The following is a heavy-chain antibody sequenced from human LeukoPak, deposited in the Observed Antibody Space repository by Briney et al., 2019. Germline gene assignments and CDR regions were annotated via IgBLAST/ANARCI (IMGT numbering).Heavy chain of an antibody. CDR1: GGSISSSSYY. D-gene: IGHD3-10*01. J-gene: IGHJ5*02. Sequence: SETLSLTCTVSGGSISSSSYYWGWIRQPPGKGLEWIGSIYYSGSTYYNPSLKSRVTTSVDTSKNQFSLKLSSVTAADTAVYYCARYNRGSGSYYVWFDPWGQGTLVTVSS. V-gene: IGHV4-39*07. CDR2: IYYSGST. CDR3: ARYNRGSGSYYVWFDP.